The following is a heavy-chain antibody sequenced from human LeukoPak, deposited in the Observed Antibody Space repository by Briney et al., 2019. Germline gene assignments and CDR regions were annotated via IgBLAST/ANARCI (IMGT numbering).Heavy chain of an antibody. Sequence: SETLSLTCTVSGGSISSSSYYWGWIRQPPGKGLEWIGSIYYSGSTNYNPSLKSRVTISVDTSKNQFSLKLSSVTAADTAVYYCARGDSSSWYLGAFDIWGQGTMVTVSS. V-gene: IGHV4-39*07. CDR2: IYYSGST. D-gene: IGHD6-13*01. CDR1: GGSISSSSYY. CDR3: ARGDSSSWYLGAFDI. J-gene: IGHJ3*02.